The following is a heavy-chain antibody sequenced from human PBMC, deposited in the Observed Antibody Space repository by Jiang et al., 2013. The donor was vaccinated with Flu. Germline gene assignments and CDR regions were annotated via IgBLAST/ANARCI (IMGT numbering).Heavy chain of an antibody. Sequence: KPTQTLTLTCTVSGFSLSNARMGVSWIRQPPGKALEWLAHIFSNDEKSYSTSLKSRLTISKDTSKSQVVLTMTNMDPVDTATYYCARIRLYDFWSGYPWFDYWGQGTLVTVSS. CDR2: IFSNDEK. J-gene: IGHJ4*02. CDR3: ARIRLYDFWSGYPWFDY. V-gene: IGHV2-26*01. D-gene: IGHD3-3*01. CDR1: GFSLSNARMG.